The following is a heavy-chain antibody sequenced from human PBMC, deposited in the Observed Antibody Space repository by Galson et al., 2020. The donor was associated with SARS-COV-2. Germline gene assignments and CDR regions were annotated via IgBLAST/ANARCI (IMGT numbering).Heavy chain of an antibody. CDR1: GGSLNNYY. D-gene: IGHD1-26*01. V-gene: IGHV4-4*07. Sequence: SETLSLTCTVSGGSLNNYYWSWIRQPAGKGLEWIGRIFFNGNTNSNPSLKSRLTMSVDKSKNQVSLKLRSVTAADTAVYYCARDSIVETSTIDYWGQGTLVTVSS. J-gene: IGHJ4*02. CDR2: IFFNGNT. CDR3: ARDSIVETSTIDY.